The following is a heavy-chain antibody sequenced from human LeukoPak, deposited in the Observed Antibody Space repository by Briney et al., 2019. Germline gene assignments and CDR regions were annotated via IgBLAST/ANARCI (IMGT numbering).Heavy chain of an antibody. CDR2: INPYSGGT. CDR3: ARDRNLWFGEATYYFDY. J-gene: IGHJ4*02. Sequence: ASVKVSCKTSGYTFSDYYIHWIRQAPGQGLEWMGWINPYSGGTNYAQKFQGRVTMTRDMSISTAYMELSRLRSDDTAVYYCARDRNLWFGEATYYFDYWGQGTLVTVSS. CDR1: GYTFSDYY. D-gene: IGHD3-10*01. V-gene: IGHV1-2*02.